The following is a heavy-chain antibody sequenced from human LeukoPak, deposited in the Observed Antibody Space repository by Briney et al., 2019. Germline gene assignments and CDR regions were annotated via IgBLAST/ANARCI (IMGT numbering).Heavy chain of an antibody. D-gene: IGHD3-10*01. Sequence: SETLSLTCTVSGGSISSHFWSWIRQPPGKGLEWIGYIYSSGNTNYNPSLKSRVTISVDTSKNQFSLKLSSVTAADTAVYYCARTLSGSFYSDYWGQGTLVTVSS. V-gene: IGHV4-59*11. CDR3: ARTLSGSFYSDY. CDR1: GGSISSHF. J-gene: IGHJ4*02. CDR2: IYSSGNT.